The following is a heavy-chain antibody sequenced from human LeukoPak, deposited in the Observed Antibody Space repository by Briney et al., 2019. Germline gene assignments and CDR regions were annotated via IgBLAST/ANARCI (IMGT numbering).Heavy chain of an antibody. V-gene: IGHV4-39*01. CDR1: GGSISSTSYY. CDR3: ARHGITGTLFDY. Sequence: PSETLSLTCTVSGGSISSTSYYWGWIRQPPGKGLEWIGSIYYSGSIYYNPSLKSRVTISVDTSKKQFSLKLSSVTAADTAVYYCARHGITGTLFDYWGQGTLVTVSS. D-gene: IGHD1/OR15-1a*01. CDR2: IYYSGSI. J-gene: IGHJ4*02.